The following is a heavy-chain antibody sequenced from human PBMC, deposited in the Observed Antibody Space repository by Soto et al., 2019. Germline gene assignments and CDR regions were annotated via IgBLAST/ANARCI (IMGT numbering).Heavy chain of an antibody. CDR1: GFTFSSYW. CDR2: INSDGSSR. V-gene: IGHV3-74*01. J-gene: IGHJ6*02. CDR3: ARPSEKGSGWYVRYYYGMDV. D-gene: IGHD6-19*01. Sequence: EVQLVESGGDVVQPGGSLRLSCVASGFTFSSYWMHWVRQAPGKGLVWVSRINSDGSSRSYADSVKGRFTISRDNAKNTLSLQMNSLRTEDTAVYYCARPSEKGSGWYVRYYYGMDVWGQGTTVTVSS.